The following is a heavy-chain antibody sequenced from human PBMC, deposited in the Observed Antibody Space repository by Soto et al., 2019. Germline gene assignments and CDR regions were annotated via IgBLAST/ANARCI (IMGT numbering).Heavy chain of an antibody. CDR3: ARGFPSMAYYGEYYFDK. Sequence: EVQMVESGGGLIQPGGSLRLSCAAFGFTVSSNYMTWVRQAPGKGLEWVSVIYSVGSTYYADSVKGRFTISRDNSRNTLYLQMNSLRAEDTAVYYCARGFPSMAYYGEYYFDKWGQGTLVTVSS. D-gene: IGHD3-10*01. J-gene: IGHJ4*02. V-gene: IGHV3-53*01. CDR1: GFTVSSNY. CDR2: IYSVGST.